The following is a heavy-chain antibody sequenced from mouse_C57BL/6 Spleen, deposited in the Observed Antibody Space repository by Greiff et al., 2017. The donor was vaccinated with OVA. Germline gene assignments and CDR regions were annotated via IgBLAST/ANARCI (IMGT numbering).Heavy chain of an antibody. CDR1: GFTFSDYG. D-gene: IGHD2-4*01. V-gene: IGHV5-17*01. J-gene: IGHJ1*03. CDR2: ISSGSSTI. Sequence: EVQLQESGGGLVKPGGSLKLSCAASGFTFSDYGMYWVRQAPEKGLEWVAYISSGSSTIYYADTVKGRFTISRDNAKNTLFLQMTSLRSEDTAMYYCARPYYDYGYFDVWGTGTTVTVSS. CDR3: ARPYYDYGYFDV.